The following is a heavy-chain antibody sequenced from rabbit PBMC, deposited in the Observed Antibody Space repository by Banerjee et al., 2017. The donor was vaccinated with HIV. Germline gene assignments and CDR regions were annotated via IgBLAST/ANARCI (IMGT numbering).Heavy chain of an antibody. J-gene: IGHJ4*01. CDR3: ARDLAGVIGWNFNL. CDR2: IDAGSSGST. V-gene: IGHV1S45*01. D-gene: IGHD4-1*01. Sequence: QEQLEESGGDLVKPEGSLTLTCTASGFSFSSSYWICWVRQAPGKGLEWIGCIDAGSSGSTNYASWAKGRFTISKTSSTTVTLQMTSLTAADTATYFCARDLAGVIGWNFNLWGPGTLVTVS. CDR1: GFSFSSSYW.